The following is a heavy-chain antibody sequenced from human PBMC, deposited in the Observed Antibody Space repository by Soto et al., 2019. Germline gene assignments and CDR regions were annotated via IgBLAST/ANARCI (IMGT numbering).Heavy chain of an antibody. J-gene: IGHJ6*02. CDR1: GYTFTSYY. Sequence: ASVKVSCKASGYTFTSYYMHWVRQAPGQGLEWMGIINPSGGSTSYAQKFQGRVTVTRDTSTSTVYMELSSLRSEDTAVYYCASLQYYDFWSAPPYYGMDVWGQGTTVTVSS. D-gene: IGHD3-3*01. CDR3: ASLQYYDFWSAPPYYGMDV. CDR2: INPSGGST. V-gene: IGHV1-46*01.